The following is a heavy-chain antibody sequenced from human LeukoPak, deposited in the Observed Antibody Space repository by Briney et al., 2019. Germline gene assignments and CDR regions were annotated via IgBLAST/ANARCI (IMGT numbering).Heavy chain of an antibody. CDR1: GFTFGDYA. J-gene: IGHJ4*02. CDR3: ARALDSSSSRYQAFEE. V-gene: IGHV3-7*01. Sequence: GGSLRLSCTASGFTFGDYAMSWVRQAPGKGLEWVANIKQDESEKYYVDSVKGRFTISRDNAKSSLYLQMNSLRAEDTAVYYCARALDSSSSRYQAFEEWGQGTLVTVSS. D-gene: IGHD2-2*01. CDR2: IKQDESEK.